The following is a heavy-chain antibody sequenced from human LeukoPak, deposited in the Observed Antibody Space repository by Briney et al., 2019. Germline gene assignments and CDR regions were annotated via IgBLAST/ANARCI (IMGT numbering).Heavy chain of an antibody. CDR3: ARDPGCSSTSCYHFDY. D-gene: IGHD2-2*01. Sequence: PSESLSLTCTVSGGSISSYYWSWIRQPPGKGLEWIGYIYYSGSTNYNPSLKSRVTISVDTSKNQFSLKLSSVTAADTAVYYCARDPGCSSTSCYHFDYWGQGTLVIVSS. CDR2: IYYSGST. V-gene: IGHV4-59*01. CDR1: GGSISSYY. J-gene: IGHJ4*02.